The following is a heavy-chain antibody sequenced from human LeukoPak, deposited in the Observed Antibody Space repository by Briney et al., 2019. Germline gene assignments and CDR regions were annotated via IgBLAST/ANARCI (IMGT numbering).Heavy chain of an antibody. CDR1: GFTFSSYA. Sequence: GGSLRLSCAASGFTFSSYAMHWVRQAPGKGLEWVAVISYDGSNKYYADSVKGRFTISRDNSKNTLYLQMNSLRAEDTAVYYCAKVGYSGYDFDYWGQGTLVTVSS. CDR3: AKVGYSGYDFDY. CDR2: ISYDGSNK. D-gene: IGHD5-12*01. J-gene: IGHJ4*02. V-gene: IGHV3-30*18.